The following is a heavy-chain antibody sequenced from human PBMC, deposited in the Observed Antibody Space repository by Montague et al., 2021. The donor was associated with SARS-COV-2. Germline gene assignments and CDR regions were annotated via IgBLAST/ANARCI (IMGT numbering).Heavy chain of an antibody. Sequence: SETLSLTCTVSVGSISTYYWSWIRQSPGKGLEWIGFIFYNGSTKYNPSLKSRVSISLDTSKNQFSLKLSSVTAADTAVYYCARQDAWSCCGDYCYSGWFDSWGQGTLVTVSS. V-gene: IGHV4-59*01. J-gene: IGHJ5*01. D-gene: IGHD2-21*01. CDR2: IFYNGST. CDR3: ARQDAWSCCGDYCYSGWFDS. CDR1: VGSISTYY.